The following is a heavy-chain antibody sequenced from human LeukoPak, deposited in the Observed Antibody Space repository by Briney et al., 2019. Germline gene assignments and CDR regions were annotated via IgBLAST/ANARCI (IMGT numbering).Heavy chain of an antibody. CDR3: ARVVGSGWPYYFDY. D-gene: IGHD6-19*01. CDR2: IRGSGDRT. CDR1: GFTFSSNA. V-gene: IGHV3-23*01. J-gene: IGHJ4*02. Sequence: GGSLRLSCAASGFTFSSNAMSWVRQAPGKGLEWVSGIRGSGDRTHYADSVKGRFTISRDNTKSTLYLQMNSLRAEDTAIYYCARVVGSGWPYYFDYWGQGTLVTVSS.